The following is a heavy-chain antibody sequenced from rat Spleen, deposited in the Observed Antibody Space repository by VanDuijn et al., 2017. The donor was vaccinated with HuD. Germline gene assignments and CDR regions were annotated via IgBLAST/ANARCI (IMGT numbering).Heavy chain of an antibody. V-gene: IGHV5-22*01. CDR1: GFTFSDYY. CDR3: ARQEDYGGYSRDFFDY. Sequence: EVRLVESGGLLVQPGRSMKVSCAASGFTFSDYYMAWVRQAPKKGLEWVASISYEGTSTYYGDSVKGRFTISRDNAKSTLYLQISSLRSEDTATYYCARQEDYGGYSRDFFDYWGQGVMVTVSS. J-gene: IGHJ2*01. CDR2: ISYEGTST. D-gene: IGHD1-11*01.